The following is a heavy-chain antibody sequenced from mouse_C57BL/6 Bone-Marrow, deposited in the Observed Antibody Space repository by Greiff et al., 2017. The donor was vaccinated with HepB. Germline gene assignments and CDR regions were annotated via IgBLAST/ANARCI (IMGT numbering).Heavy chain of an antibody. CDR1: GYTFTDYY. CDR3: ASFRAQLGFWYFDV. Sequence: QVQLQQSGPELVKPGASVKISCKASGYTFTDYYINWVKQRPGQGLEWIGWIFPGSGSTYYNEKFKGKATLTVDKSSSTAYMLLSSLTSEDSAVYFCASFRAQLGFWYFDVWGTGTTVTVSS. V-gene: IGHV1-75*01. D-gene: IGHD4-1*02. J-gene: IGHJ1*03. CDR2: IFPGSGST.